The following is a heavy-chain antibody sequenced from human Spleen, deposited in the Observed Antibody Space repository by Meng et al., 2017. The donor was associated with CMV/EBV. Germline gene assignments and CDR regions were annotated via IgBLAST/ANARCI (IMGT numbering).Heavy chain of an antibody. CDR3: ARELSIQWGHDAFDI. CDR2: VNSNSGDT. V-gene: IGHV1-18*04. Sequence: ASVKVSCKASGYTFTGHYIHWVRQAPGQGLEWMGWVNSNSGDTNYAQKLQGRVTMTTDTSTSTAYMELRSLRSDDTAVYYCARELSIQWGHDAFDIWGQGTMVTVSS. D-gene: IGHD1-26*01. J-gene: IGHJ3*02. CDR1: GYTFTGHY.